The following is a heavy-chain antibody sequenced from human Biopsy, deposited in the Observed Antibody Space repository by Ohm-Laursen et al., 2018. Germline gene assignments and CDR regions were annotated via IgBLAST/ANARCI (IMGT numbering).Heavy chain of an antibody. CDR3: AKDRYNYTPIGGFSMDV. D-gene: IGHD5-18*01. CDR2: FFFTGNNT. CDR1: GFTFNKYS. Sequence: SPRLSCAAPGFTFNKYSLQWVPPAPRKGLGWVAFFFFTGNNTYYADSVKGRFTISRDNSRDTLYLQMSSLRAEDTAVYYCAKDRYNYTPIGGFSMDVWGQGTTVTVSS. J-gene: IGHJ6*02. V-gene: IGHV3-30*18.